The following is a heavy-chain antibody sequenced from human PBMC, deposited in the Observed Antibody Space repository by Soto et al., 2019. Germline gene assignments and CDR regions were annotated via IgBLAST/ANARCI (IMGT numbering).Heavy chain of an antibody. CDR3: ACDRSRSWHICDY. D-gene: IGHD6-13*01. Sequence: QVQLVQSGAEVKKPGSSVKVSCKASGGTFSSYAISWVRQAPGQGLEWMGGIIPIFGTANYAQKFQGRVTNTEDESTSTANTERSSLRSEDTAVYYCACDRSRSWHICDYWGQGTLVTVSS. CDR1: GGTFSSYA. CDR2: IIPIFGTA. V-gene: IGHV1-69*01. J-gene: IGHJ4*02.